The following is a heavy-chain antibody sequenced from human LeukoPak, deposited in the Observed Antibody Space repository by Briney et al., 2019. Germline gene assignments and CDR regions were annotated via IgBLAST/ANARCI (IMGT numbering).Heavy chain of an antibody. CDR1: GFNFTNYN. D-gene: IGHD5-18*01. CDR2: MSHDGSNK. Sequence: GGSLRLSCAASGFNFTNYNMNWVRQAPGKGLEWVAVMSHDGSNKYYADSVKGRFTISRDNSKNTLYLQMNSLRAEDTALYYCAKGGGYSYGYRFDYWGQGALVTVSS. V-gene: IGHV3-30*18. CDR3: AKGGGYSYGYRFDY. J-gene: IGHJ4*02.